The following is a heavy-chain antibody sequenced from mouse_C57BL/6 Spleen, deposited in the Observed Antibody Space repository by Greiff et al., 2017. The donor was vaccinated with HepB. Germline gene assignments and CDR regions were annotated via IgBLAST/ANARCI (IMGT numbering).Heavy chain of an antibody. D-gene: IGHD1-1*01. J-gene: IGHJ2*01. CDR2: IYPGGGYT. Sequence: VQLQQSGAELVRPGPSVKMSCKASGYTFTNYWIGWAKQRPGHGLEWIGDIYPGGGYTNYNEKFKGKATLTADKSSSTAYMQFSSLTSEDSAIYYCARFRFITTVVASYYFDYWGQGTTLTVSS. CDR1: GYTFTNYW. V-gene: IGHV1-63*01. CDR3: ARFRFITTVVASYYFDY.